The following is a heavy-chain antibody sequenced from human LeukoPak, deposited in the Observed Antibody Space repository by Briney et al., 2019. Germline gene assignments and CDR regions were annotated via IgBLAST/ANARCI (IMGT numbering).Heavy chain of an antibody. CDR1: GFTFSSYA. CDR3: ARGEGLWFAELFTY. V-gene: IGHV3-23*01. D-gene: IGHD3-10*01. Sequence: GGSLRLSCAASGFTFSSYAMSWVGQAPGKGLEWVASHTNSGENTYYADSVKGRFTISRDNSKNTLYLQMNSLRAEDTAVYYCARGEGLWFAELFTYWGQGTLVTVSS. CDR2: HTNSGENT. J-gene: IGHJ4*02.